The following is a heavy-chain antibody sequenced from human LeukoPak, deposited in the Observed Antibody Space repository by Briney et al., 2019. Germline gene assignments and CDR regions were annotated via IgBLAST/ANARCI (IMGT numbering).Heavy chain of an antibody. Sequence: GGSLRLSCAASGFTFDDYAMHWVRQAPGKGLEWVSGISWNSGSIGYADSVKGRFTISRDNAKNSLYLQMNSLRAEDMALYYCAKDKNTYYYGSGSLFDVWGKGTTVTLSS. CDR1: GFTFDDYA. CDR2: ISWNSGSI. V-gene: IGHV3-9*03. CDR3: AKDKNTYYYGSGSLFDV. D-gene: IGHD3-10*01. J-gene: IGHJ6*04.